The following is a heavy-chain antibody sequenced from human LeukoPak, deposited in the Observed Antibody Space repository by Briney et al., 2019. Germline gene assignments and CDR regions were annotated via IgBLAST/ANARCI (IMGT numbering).Heavy chain of an antibody. V-gene: IGHV3-33*06. CDR2: IWYDGSNK. Sequence: GGSLRLPCAASGFTFSSYGMHWVRQAPGKGLEWVAVIWYDGSNKYYADSVKGRFTISRDSSKNTLYLQMNSLRAEDTAVYYCAKSPAEGGATISYFDYWGQGTLVTVSS. D-gene: IGHD5-12*01. CDR3: AKSPAEGGATISYFDY. CDR1: GFTFSSYG. J-gene: IGHJ4*02.